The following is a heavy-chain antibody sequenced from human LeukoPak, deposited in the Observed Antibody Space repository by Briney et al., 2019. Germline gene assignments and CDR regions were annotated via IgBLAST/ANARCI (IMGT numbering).Heavy chain of an antibody. V-gene: IGHV4-34*01. CDR2: INHSGST. CDR1: GGSFSGYY. D-gene: IGHD3-10*01. J-gene: IGHJ4*02. Sequence: SETLSLTCAVYGGSFSGYYWSWIRQPPGKGLEWIGEINHSGSTNYKPSLKSRVTISVDASKNQFSLKLSSVAAADTAVYYCASTFLVRGALDYWGQGTLVTVSS. CDR3: ASTFLVRGALDY.